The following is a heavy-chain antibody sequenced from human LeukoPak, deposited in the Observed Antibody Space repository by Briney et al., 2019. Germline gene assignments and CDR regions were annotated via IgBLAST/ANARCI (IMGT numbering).Heavy chain of an antibody. CDR2: IYYSGST. Sequence: SETLSLTCTVSGGSISSYYWSWIRQPPGKGLEWIGYIYYSGSTYYNPSLKSRVTISVDTSKNQFSLKLSSVTAADTAVYYCARDGPWGIEVAGTLDYWGQGTLVTVSS. CDR3: ARDGPWGIEVAGTLDY. J-gene: IGHJ4*02. V-gene: IGHV4-30-4*08. CDR1: GGSISSYY. D-gene: IGHD6-19*01.